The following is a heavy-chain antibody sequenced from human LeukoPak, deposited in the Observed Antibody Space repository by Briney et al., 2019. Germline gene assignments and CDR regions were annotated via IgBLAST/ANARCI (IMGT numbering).Heavy chain of an antibody. Sequence: GESLRLSCAASGFRFDDYGMSWVRQAPGKGLEWVSGINWNGGSTAYADSVKGRFTISRDNAKNSLYLQMNSLRAEDTALYYCARDQYYDGSGTPFDYWGQGTLVTVSS. CDR2: INWNGGST. D-gene: IGHD3-22*01. V-gene: IGHV3-20*04. J-gene: IGHJ4*02. CDR3: ARDQYYDGSGTPFDY. CDR1: GFRFDDYG.